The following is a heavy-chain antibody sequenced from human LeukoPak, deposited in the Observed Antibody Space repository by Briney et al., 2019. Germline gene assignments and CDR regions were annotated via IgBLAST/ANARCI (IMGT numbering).Heavy chain of an antibody. CDR1: GGSFSGCY. V-gene: IGHV4-34*01. J-gene: IGHJ6*03. Sequence: PSETLSLTCAVYGGSFSGCYWRWIRQPPGKGLEWIGEINHSGSTNYNPSLKSRVTISVGTSKNQFSLKLSSVTAADTAVYYWAGRDCSSTSCFIYYMDVWGKGTTVTVSS. CDR2: INHSGST. CDR3: AGRDCSSTSCFIYYMDV. D-gene: IGHD2-2*01.